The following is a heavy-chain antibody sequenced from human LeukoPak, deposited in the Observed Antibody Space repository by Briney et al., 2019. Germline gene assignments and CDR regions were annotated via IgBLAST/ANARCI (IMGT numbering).Heavy chain of an antibody. V-gene: IGHV3-30*04. CDR1: GFTFSSYA. D-gene: IGHD5-24*01. CDR2: ISYDGSNK. J-gene: IGHJ4*02. CDR3: ARGGGIEMATMGTLAY. Sequence: PGGSLRLSCAASGFTFSSYAMHWVRQAPGKGLEWVAVISYDGSNKYYADSVKGRFTISRDNSKNTLYLQMNSLRAEDTALYYCARGGGIEMATMGTLAYWGQGTLVTVSS.